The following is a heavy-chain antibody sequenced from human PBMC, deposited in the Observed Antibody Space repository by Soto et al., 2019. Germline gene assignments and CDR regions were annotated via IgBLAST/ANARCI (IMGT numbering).Heavy chain of an antibody. D-gene: IGHD6-13*01. CDR2: ISYDGSNK. Sequence: QVQLVESGGGVVQPGRSLRLSCAASGFTFSSYGMHWVRQAPGKGLEWVAVISYDGSNKYYADSVKGRFTNSRDNSKNTLYLQMNSLRAEDTAVYYCAKDLRFREYAAGMFDYWGQGTLVTVSS. V-gene: IGHV3-30*18. CDR3: AKDLRFREYAAGMFDY. J-gene: IGHJ4*02. CDR1: GFTFSSYG.